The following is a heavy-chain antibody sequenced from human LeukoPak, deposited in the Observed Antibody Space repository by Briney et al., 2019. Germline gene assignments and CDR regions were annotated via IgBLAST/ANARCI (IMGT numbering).Heavy chain of an antibody. CDR1: GGSISSGGYS. CDR3: AREDSSGFGFDY. V-gene: IGHV4-30-2*01. CDR2: IYHSGST. J-gene: IGHJ4*02. D-gene: IGHD3-22*01. Sequence: PSQTLSLTCAVSGGSISSGGYSWSWIRQPPGKGLEWIGYIYHSGSTYYNPSLKSRVTISVDRSKNQFSLKLSSVTAADTAVYYCAREDSSGFGFDYWGQGTLATVSS.